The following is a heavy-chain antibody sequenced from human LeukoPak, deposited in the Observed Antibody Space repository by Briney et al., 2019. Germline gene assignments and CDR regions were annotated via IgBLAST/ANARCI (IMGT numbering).Heavy chain of an antibody. Sequence: GGSLRLSCAASGFTFSSYSMNWVRQAPGKGLEWVSSISSSSSYIYYADSVKGRFTISRDNSKNTLYLQMNSLRAEDTAVYYCARDSGRFGELFHAYWGQGTLVTVSS. J-gene: IGHJ4*02. V-gene: IGHV3-21*04. CDR3: ARDSGRFGELFHAY. CDR2: ISSSSSYI. CDR1: GFTFSSYS. D-gene: IGHD3-10*01.